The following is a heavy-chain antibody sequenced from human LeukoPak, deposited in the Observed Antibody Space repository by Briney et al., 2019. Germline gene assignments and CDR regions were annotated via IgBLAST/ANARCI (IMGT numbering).Heavy chain of an antibody. D-gene: IGHD1-26*01. J-gene: IGHJ3*02. V-gene: IGHV1-18*01. CDR1: GYTFTSYG. Sequence: ASVKVSCKASGYTFTSYGIIWVRQAPGQGLEWMGWISAYNGNTNYAQKLQGRVTMTTDTSTSTAYMELRSLRSDDTAVYYCARKPSGSYRRADAFDIWGQGTMVTVSS. CDR2: ISAYNGNT. CDR3: ARKPSGSYRRADAFDI.